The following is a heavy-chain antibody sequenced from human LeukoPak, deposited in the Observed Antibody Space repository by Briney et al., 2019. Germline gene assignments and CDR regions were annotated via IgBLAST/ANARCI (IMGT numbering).Heavy chain of an antibody. Sequence: ASVKVSCKASGYTFTSYDINWVRQATGQGLEWMGWMNPNSGNTGYARKFQGRVTMTRNTSISTAYMELSSLRSEDTAVYYCAAVRWTNWFDPWGQGTLVTVSS. V-gene: IGHV1-8*01. CDR1: GYTFTSYD. CDR3: AAVRWTNWFDP. D-gene: IGHD5-24*01. CDR2: MNPNSGNT. J-gene: IGHJ5*02.